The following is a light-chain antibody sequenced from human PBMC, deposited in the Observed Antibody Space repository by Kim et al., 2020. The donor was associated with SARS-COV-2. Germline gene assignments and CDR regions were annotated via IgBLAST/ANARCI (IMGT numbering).Light chain of an antibody. J-gene: IGLJ2*01. Sequence: SSELTQDPAVSVALGQTVRITCQGDSLRSYYASWYQQKPGQAPVLVIYGKNNRPSGIPYRFSGSSSGNTASLTITGAQAEDEADYYCNSRDSSGNHQVVFGGGTKLTVL. CDR3: NSRDSSGNHQVV. V-gene: IGLV3-19*01. CDR1: SLRSYY. CDR2: GKN.